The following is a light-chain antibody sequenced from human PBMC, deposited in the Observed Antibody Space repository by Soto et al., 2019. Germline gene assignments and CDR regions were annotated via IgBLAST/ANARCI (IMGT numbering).Light chain of an antibody. CDR1: QSVTTTY. Sequence: EIVLTQSPGTLSFSPGGRATLSCSASQSVTTTYLACYQQNPGQAPRLLIYNIDSNVAGIPDRFSGSGSGTDFTLSIIRLKPEDFGVYYSQHCGSLPRTFGQGTKVAI. CDR3: QHCGSLPRT. V-gene: IGKV3-20*01. J-gene: IGKJ2*02. CDR2: NID.